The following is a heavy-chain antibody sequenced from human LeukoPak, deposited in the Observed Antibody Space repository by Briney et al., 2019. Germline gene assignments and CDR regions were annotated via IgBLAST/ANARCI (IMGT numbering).Heavy chain of an antibody. CDR1: GFTFSSYA. Sequence: PGGSLRLSCAASGFTFSSYAMSWVRQAPGKGLEWVSAISGSGGNTYHADSVKGRFTISRDNSKNTLYLQMNSLRAEDTAVYYCAKSLTGSPNWFDPWGQGTLVTVSS. J-gene: IGHJ5*02. D-gene: IGHD3-9*01. CDR2: ISGSGGNT. CDR3: AKSLTGSPNWFDP. V-gene: IGHV3-23*01.